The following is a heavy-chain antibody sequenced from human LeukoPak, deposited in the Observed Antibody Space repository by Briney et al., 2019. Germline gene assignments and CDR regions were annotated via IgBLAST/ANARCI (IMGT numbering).Heavy chain of an antibody. D-gene: IGHD3-9*01. CDR1: GFTFSSYW. V-gene: IGHV3-7*01. J-gene: IGHJ3*02. CDR3: ARRGLYYDILTGYHHDLCDAFDI. Sequence: SGGSLRLSCAASGFTFSSYWMNWVRQAPGKGLEWVANIKQDGSEKYYVDSVKGRFTISRDNAKNSLYLQMNSLRAEDTAVYYCARRGLYYDILTGYHHDLCDAFDIWGQGTMVTVSS. CDR2: IKQDGSEK.